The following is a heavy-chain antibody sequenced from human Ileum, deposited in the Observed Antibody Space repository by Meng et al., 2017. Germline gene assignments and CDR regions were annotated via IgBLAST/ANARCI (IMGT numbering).Heavy chain of an antibody. Sequence: GGSLRLSCAASGFTLSSHWMHWVRQAPGKGLVWVSRINSDGSSMSYADSVKGRFTISRDNAKNMLYLQMNSLRAEDTAVYYCARVRGLSSDTSGYYLDYFDYWGRGTLVTVSS. CDR2: INSDGSSM. CDR3: ARVRGLSSDTSGYYLDYFDY. J-gene: IGHJ4*02. V-gene: IGHV3-74*01. CDR1: GFTLSSHW. D-gene: IGHD3-22*01.